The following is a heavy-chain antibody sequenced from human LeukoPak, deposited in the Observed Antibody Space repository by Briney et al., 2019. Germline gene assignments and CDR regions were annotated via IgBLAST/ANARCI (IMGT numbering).Heavy chain of an antibody. CDR2: MNPNSGNT. J-gene: IGHJ6*03. V-gene: IGHV1-8*01. D-gene: IGHD2-8*02. Sequence: GASVKVSCKASGYTFTSYDINWVRQATGQGLEWMGWMNPNSGNTGYAQEFQGRVTMTRNTSISTAYMELSSLRSEDTAVYYCASLVRNYYYMDVWGKGTTVTVSS. CDR3: ASLVRNYYYMDV. CDR1: GYTFTSYD.